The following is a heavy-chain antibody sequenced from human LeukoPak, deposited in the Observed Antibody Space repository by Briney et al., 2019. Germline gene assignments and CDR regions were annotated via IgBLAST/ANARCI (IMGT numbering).Heavy chain of an antibody. CDR3: ARVGRGYSSGWYLDY. CDR2: INPIGGSA. D-gene: IGHD6-19*01. Sequence: ASVKVSCKASGYTFTSYHMHWVRQAPGQGLEWMGIINPIGGSASYAQKFQGRVTMTRDTSISTAYMELSRLRSDDTAVYYCARVGRGYSSGWYLDYWGQGTLVTVSS. V-gene: IGHV1-46*01. CDR1: GYTFTSYH. J-gene: IGHJ4*02.